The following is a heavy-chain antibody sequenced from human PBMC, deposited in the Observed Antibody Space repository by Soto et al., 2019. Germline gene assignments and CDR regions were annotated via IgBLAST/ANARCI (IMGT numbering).Heavy chain of an antibody. D-gene: IGHD6-6*01. CDR3: AKAAPERFEYSSLGPIDY. Sequence: EVQLLESGGGLVQPGGSLRLSCAASGFTFSSYAMSWVRQAPGKGLEWVSAISGSGGSTYYADSVKGRFTISRDNSKNTLYLQMNSLRAEDTAVYYCAKAAPERFEYSSLGPIDYWGQGTLVTVSS. CDR2: ISGSGGST. CDR1: GFTFSSYA. J-gene: IGHJ4*02. V-gene: IGHV3-23*01.